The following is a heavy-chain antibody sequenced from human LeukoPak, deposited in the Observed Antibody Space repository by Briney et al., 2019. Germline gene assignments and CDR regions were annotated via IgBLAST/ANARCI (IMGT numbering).Heavy chain of an antibody. CDR3: ARGLGYGDYVPNY. D-gene: IGHD4-17*01. V-gene: IGHV4-34*01. Sequence: PSETLSLTCAVYGGSFSGYYWSWIRQPPGKGLEWIGEINHSGSTNYNPSLKSRVTISVDTSENQFSLKLSSVTAADTAVYYCARGLGYGDYVPNYWGQGTLVTVSS. J-gene: IGHJ4*02. CDR2: INHSGST. CDR1: GGSFSGYY.